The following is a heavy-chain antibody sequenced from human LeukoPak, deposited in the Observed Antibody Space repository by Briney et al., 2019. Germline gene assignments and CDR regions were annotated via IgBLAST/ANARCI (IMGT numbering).Heavy chain of an antibody. D-gene: IGHD6-19*01. J-gene: IGHJ4*02. Sequence: GRSLRLSCAASGFTFSSYAMSWVRQAPGKGLEWVSGTRGSGGSTYYADSVRGRFTISRDNSKSTLYLQMKSLRAEDTAVYYCAKTLSYSSGWVYWGQGTLVTVSS. CDR3: AKTLSYSSGWVY. V-gene: IGHV3-23*01. CDR2: TRGSGGST. CDR1: GFTFSSYA.